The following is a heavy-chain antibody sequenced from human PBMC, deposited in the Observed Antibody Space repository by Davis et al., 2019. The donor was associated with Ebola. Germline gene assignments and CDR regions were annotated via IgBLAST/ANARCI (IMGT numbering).Heavy chain of an antibody. V-gene: IGHV3-48*03. CDR3: ARDPRRFREFYYYYYGMDV. J-gene: IGHJ6*02. Sequence: PGGSLRLSCAVSGFTFSNYEMNWVRQAPGKGLEWVSYISSSSSTIYYADSVKGRFTISRDNAKNSLYLQMNSLRAEDTAVYYCARDPRRFREFYYYYYGMDVWGQGTTVTVSS. D-gene: IGHD3-10*01. CDR2: ISSSSSTI. CDR1: GFTFSNYE.